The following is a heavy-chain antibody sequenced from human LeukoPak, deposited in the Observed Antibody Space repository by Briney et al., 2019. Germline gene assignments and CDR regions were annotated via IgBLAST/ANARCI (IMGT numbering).Heavy chain of an antibody. CDR1: GFTFSSYG. V-gene: IGHV3-30*02. Sequence: GGSLRLSCAASGFTFSSYGMHWVRQAPGKGLEWVAFIRYDGSNKYYADSVKGRFTISRDNSKNTLYLQMNSLRAEDTAVYYRAKDWGPRFGNYAGGDAFDIWGQGTMVTVSS. J-gene: IGHJ3*02. D-gene: IGHD4-11*01. CDR2: IRYDGSNK. CDR3: AKDWGPRFGNYAGGDAFDI.